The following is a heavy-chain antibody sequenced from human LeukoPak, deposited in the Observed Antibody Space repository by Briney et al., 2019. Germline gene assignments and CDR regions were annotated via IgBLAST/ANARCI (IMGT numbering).Heavy chain of an antibody. CDR3: ARRYSSSWFDY. Sequence: PSETLFLTCTVSGGSVSSGSYYRSWIRQPPGKGLEWIGYIYYSGSTNYNPSLKGRVTISVDTSKNQFSLKLSSVTAADTAVYYCARRYSSSWFDYWGQGTLVTVSS. V-gene: IGHV4-61*01. CDR1: GGSVSSGSYY. D-gene: IGHD6-13*01. J-gene: IGHJ4*02. CDR2: IYYSGST.